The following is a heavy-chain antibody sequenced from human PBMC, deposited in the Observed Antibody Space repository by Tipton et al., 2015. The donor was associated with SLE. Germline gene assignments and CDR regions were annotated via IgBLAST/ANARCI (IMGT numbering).Heavy chain of an antibody. CDR2: IRDKASSYTT. V-gene: IGHV3-72*01. D-gene: IGHD6-13*01. CDR3: TRARGSRWSDVGAFDC. J-gene: IGHJ4*02. Sequence: SLRLSCAASGFTFSDHYMDWVRQAPGKGLEWVGRIRDKASSYTTEYVASVKGRFTISRDDSKNSLYLQMNSLKTEDTAVYFCTRARGSRWSDVGAFDCWGQGTLVTVSS. CDR1: GFTFSDHY.